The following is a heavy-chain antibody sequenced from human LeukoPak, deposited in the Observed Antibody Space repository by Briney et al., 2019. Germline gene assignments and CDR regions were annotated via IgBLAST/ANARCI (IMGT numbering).Heavy chain of an antibody. Sequence: SETLSFNCSGSGGSISCYYWSWIRPPPGMGLECIGYIYYSGSTNYNPSLKSRVTISVDTSKNQFSLKLSSVTAADTAVYYCARTLGYCSSTSCYSDAFDIWGQGTMVTVSS. CDR3: ARTLGYCSSTSCYSDAFDI. CDR1: GGSISCYY. V-gene: IGHV4-59*01. CDR2: IYYSGST. D-gene: IGHD2-2*01. J-gene: IGHJ3*02.